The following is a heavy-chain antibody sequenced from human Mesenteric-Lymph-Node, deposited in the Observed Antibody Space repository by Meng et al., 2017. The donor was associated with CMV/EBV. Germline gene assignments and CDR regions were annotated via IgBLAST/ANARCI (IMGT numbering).Heavy chain of an antibody. J-gene: IGHJ6*02. CDR3: VKDKCDTPMGYSSCPMDV. CDR2: ISWDAATT. D-gene: IGHD5-18*01. CDR1: GVSFPDYA. V-gene: IGHV3-43D*03. Sequence: GGSLRLSCAASGVSFPDYAMHWVRQTPGKGLEWVSVISWDAATTYYTDSVKGRFTISRDNNKNSLYLQMSSLRAEDTALYYCVKDKCDTPMGYSSCPMDVWGRGTAVTVSS.